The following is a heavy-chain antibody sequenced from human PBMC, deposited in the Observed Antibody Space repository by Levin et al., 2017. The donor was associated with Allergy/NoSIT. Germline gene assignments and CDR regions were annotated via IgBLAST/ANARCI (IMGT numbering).Heavy chain of an antibody. J-gene: IGHJ6*02. CDR2: ITGSGYNT. CDR3: AKDTSQGVDTAMVDGMDV. Sequence: SCAASGFAFSSYAMSWVRQAPGKGLEWVSAITGSGYNTYYADSVKGRFTISRDNSKNTLFLQMNSLRAEDTALYYCAKDTSQGVDTAMVDGMDVWGQGTTVTVS. V-gene: IGHV3-23*01. D-gene: IGHD5-18*01. CDR1: GFAFSSYA.